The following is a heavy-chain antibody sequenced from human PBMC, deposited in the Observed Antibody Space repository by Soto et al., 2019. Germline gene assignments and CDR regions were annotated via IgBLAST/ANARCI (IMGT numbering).Heavy chain of an antibody. V-gene: IGHV3-9*01. CDR3: AKDHVWGGDSTSYCFDS. D-gene: IGHD6-6*01. J-gene: IGHJ4*02. CDR2: ISWNSGSR. CDR1: GFIFDDYA. Sequence: EVQLVESGGGLVQPGRSLRLSCVASGFIFDDYAMHWVRQAPGKVLEWVSGISWNSGSRGYADSVKGRFTISRDNGKSARYLQLSSLRADDAALYYCAKDHVWGGDSTSYCFDSWGQGTLVTVSS.